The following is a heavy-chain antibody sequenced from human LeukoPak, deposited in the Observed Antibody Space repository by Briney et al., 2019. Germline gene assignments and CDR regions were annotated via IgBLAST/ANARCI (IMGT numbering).Heavy chain of an antibody. J-gene: IGHJ4*02. D-gene: IGHD3-22*01. CDR1: GGTFSSYA. V-gene: IGHV1-69*01. Sequence: SVKVSCKASGGTFSSYAISWVRQAPGQGLEWMGGIIPIFGTANYAQKFQGRVTITADESTSTAYMELSSLRSEDTAVYYCATNYYDSTGGDYWGQGTLVTVSS. CDR2: IIPIFGTA. CDR3: ATNYYDSTGGDY.